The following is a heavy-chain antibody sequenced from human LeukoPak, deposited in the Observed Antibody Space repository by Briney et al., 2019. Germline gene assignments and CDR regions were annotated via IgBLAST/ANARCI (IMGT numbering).Heavy chain of an antibody. D-gene: IGHD2-15*01. CDR1: GGTFSSYA. CDR3: ARMSGYCSGGSCYGNNWFDP. V-gene: IGHV1-69*13. Sequence: SVKVSCKASGGTFSSYAISWVRQAPGQGLEWMGGIIPIFGTAKYAQMFQGRVTITADESTSTAYMELSSLTSDDTAVYYCARMSGYCSGGSCYGNNWFDPWGQGTLVTVSS. J-gene: IGHJ5*02. CDR2: IIPIFGTA.